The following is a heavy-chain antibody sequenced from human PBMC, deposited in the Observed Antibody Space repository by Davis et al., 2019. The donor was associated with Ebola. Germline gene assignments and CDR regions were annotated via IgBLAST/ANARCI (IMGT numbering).Heavy chain of an antibody. CDR2: IRSGDHIA. Sequence: GGSLRLSCAASGFTFSGYYMTWIRQAPGKGLEWISYIRSGDHIAYYADSVKGRFTISRDDAKNSLYLQMNSLRAEDTAVYYCVRDDRSQFLFDYWGQGTLVTVSS. CDR1: GFTFSGYY. V-gene: IGHV3-11*01. D-gene: IGHD5-24*01. J-gene: IGHJ4*02. CDR3: VRDDRSQFLFDY.